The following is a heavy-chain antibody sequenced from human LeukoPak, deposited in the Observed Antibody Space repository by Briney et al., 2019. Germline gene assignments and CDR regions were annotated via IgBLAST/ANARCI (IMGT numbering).Heavy chain of an antibody. D-gene: IGHD2-21*02. V-gene: IGHV3-53*01. CDR1: GFTVSSNY. J-gene: IGHJ4*02. Sequence: PGGSLRLSCAASGFTVSSNYMSWVRQAPGKGLEWVSVIYSGGSTYYADSVKGRFTISRDNSKNTLYLQMNSLRAEDTAVYYCARANSCGGDCYYFDYWGQGTLVTVSS. CDR2: IYSGGST. CDR3: ARANSCGGDCYYFDY.